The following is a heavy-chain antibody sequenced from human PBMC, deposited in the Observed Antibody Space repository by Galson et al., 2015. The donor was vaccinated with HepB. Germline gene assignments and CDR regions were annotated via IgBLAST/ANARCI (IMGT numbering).Heavy chain of an antibody. CDR1: GYTFTGYY. CDR3: ARVPTAYCGGDCYSPLGGYFQH. J-gene: IGHJ1*01. CDR2: INPNSGGT. D-gene: IGHD2-21*01. V-gene: IGHV1-2*06. Sequence: SVKLSCKASGYTFTGYYMHWVRQAPGQGREWMGRINPNSGGTNYAQKFQGRVTMTRDTSISTAYMELSRLSSDDTAVYYCARVPTAYCGGDCYSPLGGYFQHWGQGTLVTVSS.